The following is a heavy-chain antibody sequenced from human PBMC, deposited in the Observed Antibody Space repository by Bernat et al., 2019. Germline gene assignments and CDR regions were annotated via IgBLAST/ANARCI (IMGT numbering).Heavy chain of an antibody. J-gene: IGHJ4*02. CDR3: AKDPRTARFLEWLFPLDY. Sequence: QVQLVESGGGVVQPGRSLRLSCAASGFTFSSYGMHWVRQAPGKGLEWVAVISYDGSNKYYADSVKGRFTISRDNSKNTLYLKMNSLRAEDTAVYYCAKDPRTARFLEWLFPLDYWGQGTLVTVSS. CDR1: GFTFSSYG. V-gene: IGHV3-30*18. D-gene: IGHD3-3*01. CDR2: ISYDGSNK.